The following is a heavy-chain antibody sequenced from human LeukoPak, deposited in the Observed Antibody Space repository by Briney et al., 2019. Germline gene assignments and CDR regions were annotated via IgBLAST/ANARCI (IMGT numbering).Heavy chain of an antibody. CDR1: GYTFTGYY. J-gene: IGHJ3*02. V-gene: IGHV1-2*02. Sequence: ASVKVSCKASGYTFTGYYMHWVRQAPGQGLEWMGWINPNSSGTNYAQKFQGRVTMTRDTSISTAYMELSRLRSDDTAVYYCAIERMATDAFDIWGQGTMVTVSS. CDR3: AIERMATDAFDI. D-gene: IGHD5-24*01. CDR2: INPNSSGT.